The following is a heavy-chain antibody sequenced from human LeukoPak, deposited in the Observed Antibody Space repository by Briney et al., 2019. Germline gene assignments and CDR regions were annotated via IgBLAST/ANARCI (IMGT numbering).Heavy chain of an antibody. CDR3: AKDTLSGTYYGYFDS. Sequence: GGSLRLSCAVPGFSFNNYAMSWVRQAPGKGLEWVSAVSGSGRNTYYADSVKGRFTISRDNSKNTLYLQMNSLRAEDTAVYYCAKDTLSGTYYGYFDSWGQGTLVTVSS. D-gene: IGHD1-26*01. V-gene: IGHV3-23*01. CDR2: VSGSGRNT. CDR1: GFSFNNYA. J-gene: IGHJ4*02.